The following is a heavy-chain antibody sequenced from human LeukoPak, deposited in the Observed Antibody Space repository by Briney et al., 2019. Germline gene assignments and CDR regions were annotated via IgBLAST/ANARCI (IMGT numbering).Heavy chain of an antibody. CDR2: ISPDGTYT. V-gene: IGHV3-74*01. J-gene: IGHJ5*02. CDR1: GFTFNTFY. CDR3: ERYIWTKWSAP. D-gene: IGHD3/OR15-3a*01. Sequence: GGSLRLSCAASGFTFNTFYMHWVRQDPGKGLVWVSRISPDGTYTAYDDSVRGRFTISRDNAKNTLYMQMNSLRVEDTAVYYCERYIWTKWSAPWGPGTLVTVPS.